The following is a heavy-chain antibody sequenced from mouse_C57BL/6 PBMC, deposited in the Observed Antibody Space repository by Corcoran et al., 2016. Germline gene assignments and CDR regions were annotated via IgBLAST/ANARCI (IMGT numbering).Heavy chain of an antibody. CDR2: MNIYSGVP. CDR1: GYTFTTHG. CDR3: SRDSNWYFDV. Sequence: QIQLVQSGPELKKPGETVKISCKASGYTFTTHGMSWMKQAPGKGLKWMGWMNIYSGVPTYDDDFKGRFALSLETSASTAYLEINNLKSEDTATYFCSRDSNWYFDVWGIGTTVTVSS. V-gene: IGHV9-3*01. D-gene: IGHD2-5*01. J-gene: IGHJ1*03.